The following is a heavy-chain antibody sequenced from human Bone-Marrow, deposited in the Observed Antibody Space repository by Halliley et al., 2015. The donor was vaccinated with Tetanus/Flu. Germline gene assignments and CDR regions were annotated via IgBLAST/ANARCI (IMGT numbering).Heavy chain of an antibody. D-gene: IGHD1-26*01. CDR1: GDSVSSNSAA. CDR3: TRRNSGSRGLWFDP. Sequence: GLVKPSQTLSLTCAISGDSVSSNSAAWNWIRQSPSRGLEWLGRTYYRSRWYNDYAVSVKSRITINPDTSKNQISLQLNSVTPEDTAVYYCTRRNSGSRGLWFDPWGQGTLVTVSS. J-gene: IGHJ5*02. V-gene: IGHV6-1*01. CDR2: TYYRSRWYN.